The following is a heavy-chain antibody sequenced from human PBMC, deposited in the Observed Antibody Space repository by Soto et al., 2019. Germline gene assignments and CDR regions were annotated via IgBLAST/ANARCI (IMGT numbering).Heavy chain of an antibody. CDR3: ARERGGYGLFDS. D-gene: IGHD5-18*01. CDR1: GGSISNAAYS. CDR2: IYPSGMP. J-gene: IGHJ4*02. V-gene: IGHV4-30-2*01. Sequence: SETLSLTCTVSGGSISNAAYSWSWIRQPPGKGLEWIGYIYPSGMPFYNPSLRSRVTISIGRSNDQFSLNLKSVTAADTAVYYCARERGGYGLFDSWGQGTLVTVSS.